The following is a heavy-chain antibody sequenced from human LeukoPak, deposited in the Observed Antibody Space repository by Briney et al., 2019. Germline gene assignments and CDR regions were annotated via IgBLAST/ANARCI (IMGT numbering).Heavy chain of an antibody. CDR1: GFTFSIYS. V-gene: IGHV3-48*01. J-gene: IGHJ4*02. CDR2: ISSSSTTI. Sequence: PGGSLRLSCAASGFTFSIYSMTWVRQAPGKGLEWLSYISSSSTTIYYKDSVKGRFTVSRDNGRNSLYLQMNNLRVDDTAVYYCARDRPRYFEYWGQGILVTVSS. CDR3: ARDRPRYFEY.